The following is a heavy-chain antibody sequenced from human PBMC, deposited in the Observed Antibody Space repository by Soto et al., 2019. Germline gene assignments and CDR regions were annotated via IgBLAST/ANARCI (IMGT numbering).Heavy chain of an antibody. Sequence: GGSLRLSCAASGFTFSSYAMHWVRQAPGKGLEWVAVISYDGSNKYYADSVKGRFTISRDNSKNTLYLQMNSLRAEDTAVYYCARDYSGSYGMDVWGQGTLVTVSS. J-gene: IGHJ6*02. D-gene: IGHD4-4*01. CDR3: ARDYSGSYGMDV. CDR1: GFTFSSYA. CDR2: ISYDGSNK. V-gene: IGHV3-30-3*01.